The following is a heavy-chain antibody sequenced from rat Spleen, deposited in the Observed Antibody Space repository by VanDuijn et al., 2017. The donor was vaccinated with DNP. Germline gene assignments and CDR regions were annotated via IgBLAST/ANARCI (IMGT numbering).Heavy chain of an antibody. Sequence: EVQLVESGGGLVQPGRSMKLSCAASGFTFSNSDMAWVRQAPTKGLEWVASISTSGGSTYYRDSVKGRFTISRDNAKSTLYLQMDSLRSEDTATYYCAAPSDYWGQGVMVTVSS. J-gene: IGHJ2*01. CDR2: ISTSGGST. CDR1: GFTFSNSD. V-gene: IGHV5-25*01. CDR3: AAPSDY.